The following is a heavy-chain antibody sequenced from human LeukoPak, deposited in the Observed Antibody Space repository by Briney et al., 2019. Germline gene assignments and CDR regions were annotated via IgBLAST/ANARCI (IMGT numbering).Heavy chain of an antibody. CDR2: INHSGST. CDR1: GGSFSGYY. D-gene: IGHD1-7*01. Sequence: PSETLSLTCAVYGGSFSGYYWSWIRQPPGKGLEWIGEINHSGSTNYNPSLKSRVTISVDTSKNQFSLKLSSVTAADTAVYYCARDPPNWNYEYYYYMDVWGKGTTVTVSS. V-gene: IGHV4-34*01. J-gene: IGHJ6*03. CDR3: ARDPPNWNYEYYYYMDV.